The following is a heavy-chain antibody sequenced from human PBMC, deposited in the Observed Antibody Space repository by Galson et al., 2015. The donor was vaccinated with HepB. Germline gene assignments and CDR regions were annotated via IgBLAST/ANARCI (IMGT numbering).Heavy chain of an antibody. V-gene: IGHV3-48*02. Sequence: SLRLSCAASGFTFSSYSMNWVRQAPGKGLEWVSYISSSSSTIYYADSVKGRFTISRDNAKNSLYLQMNSLRDEDTAVYYCAREPPHIVVVTASGYGMDVWGQGTTVTVSS. J-gene: IGHJ6*02. CDR1: GFTFSSYS. CDR2: ISSSSSTI. D-gene: IGHD2-21*02. CDR3: AREPPHIVVVTASGYGMDV.